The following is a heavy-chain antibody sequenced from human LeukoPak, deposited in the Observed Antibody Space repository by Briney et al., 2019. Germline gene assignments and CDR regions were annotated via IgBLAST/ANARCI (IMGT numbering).Heavy chain of an antibody. CDR2: IYYSGST. J-gene: IGHJ4*02. CDR3: ARDQNGDYDY. V-gene: IGHV4-59*01. CDR1: GGSISSYY. D-gene: IGHD4-17*01. Sequence: SETLSLTCTVSGGSISSYYWSWIRRPPGKGLEWIGHIYYSGSTNYNPSLKSRVTISVDTSKNQFSLKLSSVTAADTAVYYCARDQNGDYDYWGQGTLVTVSS.